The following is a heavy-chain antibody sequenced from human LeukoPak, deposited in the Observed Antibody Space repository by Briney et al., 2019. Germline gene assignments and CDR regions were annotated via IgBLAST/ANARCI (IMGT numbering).Heavy chain of an antibody. CDR1: GFTFSSYG. Sequence: GGSLRLSCAASGFTFSSYGMHWVRQAPGKGLEWVAVIWYDGSNKYYADSVKSRFTISRDNSKNTLYLQMNSLRAEDTAVYYCAKDLRRSGYSYGSFDYWGQGTLVTVSS. J-gene: IGHJ4*02. V-gene: IGHV3-33*06. CDR3: AKDLRRSGYSYGSFDY. CDR2: IWYDGSNK. D-gene: IGHD5-18*01.